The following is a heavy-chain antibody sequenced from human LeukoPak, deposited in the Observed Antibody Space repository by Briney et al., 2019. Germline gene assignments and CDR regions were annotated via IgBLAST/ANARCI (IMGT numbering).Heavy chain of an antibody. CDR2: ISSSSSYI. CDR1: GFTFSSYS. J-gene: IGHJ5*02. CDR3: ARDHSSKLQAPNNWFDP. V-gene: IGHV3-21*01. Sequence: KSGGSLRLSCAASGFTFSSYSMNWVRQAPGKGLEWVSSISSSSSYIYYADSVKGRFTISRDNAKNSLYLQMNSLRAEDTAVYYCARDHSSKLQAPNNWFDPWGQGTLVTVSS.